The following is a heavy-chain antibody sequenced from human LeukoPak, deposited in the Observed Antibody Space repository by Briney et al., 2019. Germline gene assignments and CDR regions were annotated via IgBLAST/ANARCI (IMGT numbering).Heavy chain of an antibody. CDR2: IYTSGST. D-gene: IGHD3-10*01. CDR1: GGSISSGSYY. Sequence: SETLSLTCTVSGGSISSGSYYWSWIRQPAGKGLEWIVRIYTSGSTNYNPSLKSRVTISVNTSKNQFSLKLSSVTAADTAVYYCARVRITMVRGVPAGDYYGMDVWGQGTTVTVSS. J-gene: IGHJ6*02. V-gene: IGHV4-61*02. CDR3: ARVRITMVRGVPAGDYYGMDV.